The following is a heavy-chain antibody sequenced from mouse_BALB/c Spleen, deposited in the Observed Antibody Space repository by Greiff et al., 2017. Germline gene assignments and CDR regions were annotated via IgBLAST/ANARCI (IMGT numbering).Heavy chain of an antibody. D-gene: IGHD2-4*01. CDR1: GYAFTNYL. CDR2: INPGSGGT. Sequence: QVQLKQSGAELVRPGTSVKVSCKASGYAFTNYLIEWVKQRPGQGLEWIGVINPGSGGTNYNEKFKGKATLTADKSSSTAYMQLSSLTSDDSAVYFCARRGYDYGFDYWGHGTTLTVSS. CDR3: ARRGYDYGFDY. J-gene: IGHJ2*01. V-gene: IGHV1-54*01.